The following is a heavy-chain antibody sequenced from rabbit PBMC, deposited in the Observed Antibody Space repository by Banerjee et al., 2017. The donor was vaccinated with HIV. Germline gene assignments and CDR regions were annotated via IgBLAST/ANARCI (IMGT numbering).Heavy chain of an antibody. CDR3: ARDFEL. CDR1: GFDFSSYY. V-gene: IGHV1S7*01. J-gene: IGHJ6*01. CDR2: IDPVFGST. Sequence: QLKESGGGLVQPGGSLKLSCKASGFDFSSYYMSWVRQAPGKGLEWIGYIDPVFGSTYYASWVNGRFTISSHNAQNTLYLQLNSLTAADTATYFCARDFELWGPGTLVTVS.